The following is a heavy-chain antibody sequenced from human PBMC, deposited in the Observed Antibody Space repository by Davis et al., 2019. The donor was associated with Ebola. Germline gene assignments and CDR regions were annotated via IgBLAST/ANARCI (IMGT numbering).Heavy chain of an antibody. CDR1: GASSSVYS. D-gene: IGHD3-9*01. J-gene: IGHJ4*02. CDR2: INHSGST. Sequence: LSSTVHLQGASSSVYSCRWIRQPPGERLEWIGEINHSGSTNYNPSLKSRVTISADTSKNQFSLKLSSVTAADTAVYYCARGIPLTGYYNVNFDYWSQGTLVTVTS. V-gene: IGHV4-34*01. CDR3: ARGIPLTGYYNVNFDY.